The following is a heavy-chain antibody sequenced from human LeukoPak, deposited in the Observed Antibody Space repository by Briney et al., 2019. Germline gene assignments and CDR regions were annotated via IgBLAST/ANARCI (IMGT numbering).Heavy chain of an antibody. CDR1: GVSISSSNSY. CDR2: IYYSGNT. Sequence: SETLSLTCTVSGVSISSSNSYWGWIRQPPGKGLEWIGSIYYSGNTYYNASLKSQFSISIDTSKNRFSLKLTSVTAADTAVYYCARQTGSGLFILPGGQGTLVTVSS. J-gene: IGHJ4*02. CDR3: ARQTGSGLFILP. D-gene: IGHD3/OR15-3a*01. V-gene: IGHV4-39*01.